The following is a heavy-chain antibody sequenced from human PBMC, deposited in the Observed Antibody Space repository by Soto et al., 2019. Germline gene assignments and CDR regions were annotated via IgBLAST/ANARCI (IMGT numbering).Heavy chain of an antibody. CDR3: ARAHYGSGSFRDFLDY. D-gene: IGHD3-10*01. CDR1: GFTFSTYS. J-gene: IGHJ4*02. CDR2: ISSSSSTI. Sequence: EVQLVESGGGLVQPGGSLRLSCAASGFTFSTYSMNWVRQAPGKGLEWVSYISSSSSTIYYADSVKGRFTISRDNAKNSLFLQMSSLRAEDTAVYYCARAHYGSGSFRDFLDYWGQGTLVTSPQ. V-gene: IGHV3-48*01.